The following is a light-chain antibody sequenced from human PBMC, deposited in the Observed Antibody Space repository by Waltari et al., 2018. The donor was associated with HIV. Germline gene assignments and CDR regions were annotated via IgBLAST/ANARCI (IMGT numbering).Light chain of an antibody. CDR2: DVN. Sequence: QSALTQPASVSGSPGQSITISCTGNSRDAGHYTFVSWYQQYPGKAPKLMIYDVNNRPSGVSNRFAGSKSGYTASLTISGLQAEDEADYYCSAYTSSSIRVFGTGTQVTVL. CDR3: SAYTSSSIRV. J-gene: IGLJ1*01. CDR1: SRDAGHYTF. V-gene: IGLV2-14*03.